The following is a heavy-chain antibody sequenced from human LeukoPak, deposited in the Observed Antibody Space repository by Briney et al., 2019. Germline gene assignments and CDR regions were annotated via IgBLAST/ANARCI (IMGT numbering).Heavy chain of an antibody. J-gene: IGHJ5*02. CDR3: AREQYSSGWSP. CDR1: GGSITSHY. Sequence: PSETLSLTCSVSGGSITSHYWSWIRQPPGKGLEWIGYMFYTGGTNYNPSLKSRVTISVDTSKNQFSLKLSSVTAADTAVYYCAREQYSSGWSPWGQGTLVTVSS. V-gene: IGHV4-59*11. D-gene: IGHD6-19*01. CDR2: MFYTGGT.